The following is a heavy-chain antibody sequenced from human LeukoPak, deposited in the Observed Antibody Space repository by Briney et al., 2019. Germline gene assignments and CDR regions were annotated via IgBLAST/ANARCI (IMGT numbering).Heavy chain of an antibody. J-gene: IGHJ4*02. Sequence: PSETLSLTCAVYGGSFSGYYWNWIRQPPGKGLEWIGEINHSGSTNYNPSLKSRVTISVDTSKNQFSLKLSSVTAADTAVYYCARGGYSYGYGKYYFDYWGQGTLVTVSS. CDR2: INHSGST. CDR1: GGSFSGYY. D-gene: IGHD5-18*01. CDR3: ARGGYSYGYGKYYFDY. V-gene: IGHV4-34*01.